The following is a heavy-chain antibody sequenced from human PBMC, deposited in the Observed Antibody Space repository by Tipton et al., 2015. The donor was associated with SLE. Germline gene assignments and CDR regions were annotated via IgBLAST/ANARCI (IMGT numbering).Heavy chain of an antibody. Sequence: GLVKPSETLSLTCAVYGGSFSGYYWSWIRQPPGKGLEWIGEINHSGNTNYNPSLKSRVTLSVDTSKNQFSLTLSSVTAADTAVYYCARAGAPYTILEGAMDVWGKGTTVTVSS. J-gene: IGHJ6*03. CDR1: GGSFSGYY. D-gene: IGHD3-3*01. CDR2: INHSGNT. V-gene: IGHV4-34*01. CDR3: ARAGAPYTILEGAMDV.